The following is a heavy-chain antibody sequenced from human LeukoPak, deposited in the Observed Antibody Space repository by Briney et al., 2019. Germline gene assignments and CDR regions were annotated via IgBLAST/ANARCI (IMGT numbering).Heavy chain of an antibody. CDR1: GDSNSVHY. J-gene: IGHJ4*02. D-gene: IGHD1-14*01. V-gene: IGHV4-59*11. Sequence: SETLSLTCTVSGDSNSVHYWSWIRLPPGKGPEWIGYVYSSGTANYNPSLKSRASISIDTSKNQFSLRLTSVTAADSAVYYCASTGQIGDFDFWGQGTLVTVSS. CDR3: ASTGQIGDFDF. CDR2: VYSSGTA.